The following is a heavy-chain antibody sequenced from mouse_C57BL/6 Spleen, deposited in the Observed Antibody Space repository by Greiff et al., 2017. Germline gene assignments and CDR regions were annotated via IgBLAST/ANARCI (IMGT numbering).Heavy chain of an antibody. CDR2: IYPSDSET. D-gene: IGHD1-1*01. CDR1: GYTFTSYW. Sequence: VQLQQPGAELVRPGSSVKLSCKASGYTFTSYWMDWVKQRPGQGLEWIGNIYPSDSETHYNQKFTDKATLTVDKSSSTTYMQRSSLTSEDSAVYYCARRAVVAFDYWGQGTTLTVAS. J-gene: IGHJ2*01. CDR3: ARRAVVAFDY. V-gene: IGHV1-61*01.